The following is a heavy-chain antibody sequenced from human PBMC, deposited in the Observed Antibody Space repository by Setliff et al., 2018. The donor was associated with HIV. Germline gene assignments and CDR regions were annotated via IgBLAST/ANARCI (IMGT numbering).Heavy chain of an antibody. CDR1: GGPLSGHY. CDR2: TSHSGKT. D-gene: IGHD2-2*01. V-gene: IGHV4-34*01. J-gene: IGHJ4*02. Sequence: SETLSLTCAVYGGPLSGHYWSWIRQPPGQGLEWIGETSHSGKTNYNPSLKSRVTISVDTSKNQFSLKLTSVTAADTAVYYCVTSSSWSSRLNFWGPGVLVTVS. CDR3: VTSSSWSSRLNF.